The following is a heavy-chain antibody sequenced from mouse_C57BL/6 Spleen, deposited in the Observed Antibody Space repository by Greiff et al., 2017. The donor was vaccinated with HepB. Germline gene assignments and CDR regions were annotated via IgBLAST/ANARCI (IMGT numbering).Heavy chain of an antibody. CDR2: IWRGGST. D-gene: IGHD1-1*01. V-gene: IGHV2-5*01. Sequence: VHLVESGPGLVQPSQSLSITCTVSGFSLTSYGVHWVRQSPGKGLEWLGVIWRGGSTDYNAAFMSRLSITKDNSKSQVFFRMNSLQADDTAIYYCAKNGDYYGSSGFAYWGQGTLVTVSA. J-gene: IGHJ3*01. CDR3: AKNGDYYGSSGFAY. CDR1: GFSLTSYG.